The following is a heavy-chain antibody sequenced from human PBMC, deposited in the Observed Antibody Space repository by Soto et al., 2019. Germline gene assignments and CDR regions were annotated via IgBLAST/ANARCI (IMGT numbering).Heavy chain of an antibody. D-gene: IGHD6-13*01. CDR3: AKDAPPKQQLDGRVDY. Sequence: QVQLVESGGGVVQPGRSLRLSCAASGFTLSNYGMHWVRQAPGKGLEWVAVISYDGSNKYYADSVKGRFTISRDNSKNTLDLQMNGLRPEDTAVYYCAKDAPPKQQLDGRVDYWGQGTLVTVSS. CDR1: GFTLSNYG. J-gene: IGHJ4*02. CDR2: ISYDGSNK. V-gene: IGHV3-30*18.